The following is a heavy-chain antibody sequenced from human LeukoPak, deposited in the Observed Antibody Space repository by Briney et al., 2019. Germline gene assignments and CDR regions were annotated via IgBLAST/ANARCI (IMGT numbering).Heavy chain of an antibody. J-gene: IGHJ4*02. V-gene: IGHV3-7*03. D-gene: IGHD1-14*01. CDR1: GFMFSSNW. CDR2: IKEDGTET. Sequence: PGGSLRLSCAASGFMFSSNWMSWVRLAPGKGLEWVANIKEDGTETYYVDSVKGRFTISRDSAKNSLYLQMNSLRVEGTAVYYCAKEGRSPQTYWGQGTLVTVSS. CDR3: AKEGRSPQTY.